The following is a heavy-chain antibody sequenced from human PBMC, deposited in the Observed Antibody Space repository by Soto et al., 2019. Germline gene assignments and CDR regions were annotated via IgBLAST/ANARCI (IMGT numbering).Heavy chain of an antibody. D-gene: IGHD3-22*01. CDR1: GFTFSSYA. Sequence: QVQLVESGGGMVQPGRSLRLSCAASGFTFSSYAMHWVRQAPGKGLEWVAVISYDGSNKYYADSVKGRFTISRDNSKNTLYLQMNSLRAEDTAVYYCARGRRGDYDSSGYLIVWGQGTLVTVSS. CDR2: ISYDGSNK. J-gene: IGHJ4*02. V-gene: IGHV3-30-3*01. CDR3: ARGRRGDYDSSGYLIV.